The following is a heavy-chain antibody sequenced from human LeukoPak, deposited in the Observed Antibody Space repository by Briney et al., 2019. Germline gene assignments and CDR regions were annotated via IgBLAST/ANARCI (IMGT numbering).Heavy chain of an antibody. CDR1: GFTFSSYG. CDR3: AKSGLWFGELSVNWFDP. CDR2: ISYDGSNK. J-gene: IGHJ5*02. Sequence: GRSLRLSCAASGFTFSSYGMHWVRQAPGKGLEWVAVISYDGSNKYYADSVKGRFTISRGNSKNTLYLQMNSLRAEDTAVYYCAKSGLWFGELSVNWFDPWGQGTLVTVSS. V-gene: IGHV3-30*18. D-gene: IGHD3-10*01.